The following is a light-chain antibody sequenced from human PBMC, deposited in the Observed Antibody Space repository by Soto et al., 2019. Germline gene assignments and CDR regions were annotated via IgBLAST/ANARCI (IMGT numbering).Light chain of an antibody. Sequence: DIQMTQSPSTLCASVGDRVTITCRPSHSISTWLAWYQQKAGKAPKLLIYKASSLESGVSSRFSGSGSGTEFTLTISSLQPDDFATYYCQHYNSYPWTFGQGTKVDIK. J-gene: IGKJ1*01. CDR2: KAS. CDR1: HSISTW. V-gene: IGKV1-5*03. CDR3: QHYNSYPWT.